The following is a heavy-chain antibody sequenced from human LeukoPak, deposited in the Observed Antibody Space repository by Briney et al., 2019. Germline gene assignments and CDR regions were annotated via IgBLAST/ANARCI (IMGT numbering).Heavy chain of an antibody. CDR2: INHSGST. J-gene: IGHJ4*02. CDR1: GGSFSGYY. V-gene: IGHV4-34*01. Sequence: SETLSLTCAVYGGSFSGYYWSWVRQPPGKGLEWIGEINHSGSTNYNPSLKSRVTISVDTSKNQFSLKLSSVTAADTAVYYCARGITYYFDYWGQGTLVTVSS. D-gene: IGHD5-24*01. CDR3: ARGITYYFDY.